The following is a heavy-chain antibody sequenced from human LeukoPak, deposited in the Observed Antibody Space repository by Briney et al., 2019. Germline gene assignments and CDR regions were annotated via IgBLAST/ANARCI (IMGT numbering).Heavy chain of an antibody. CDR1: GGSISSYY. J-gene: IGHJ4*02. D-gene: IGHD2-15*01. CDR3: ARTLGYCSGGSCLFDY. V-gene: IGHV4-4*07. CDR2: IYTSGST. Sequence: SETLSLTCTVSGGSISSYYWSWIRQPAGKGLEWIGRIYTSGSTNYNPSLKSRVTMSVDTSKNQFSLKLSSVTAADTAVYYCARTLGYCSGGSCLFDYWGQGTLVTVSS.